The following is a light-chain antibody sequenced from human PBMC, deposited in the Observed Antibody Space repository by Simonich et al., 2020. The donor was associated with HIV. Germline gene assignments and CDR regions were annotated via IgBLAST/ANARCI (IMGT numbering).Light chain of an antibody. V-gene: IGKV4-1*01. CDR3: PLT. Sequence: DIVMTQSPDSLAVSLGERATINCKSSQSVLYSSNNKNYLAWFQQKPGQPPKLLIYWASTRESAVPDRFSGSGSGTDFTLTISSLQAEDVAVYSTPLTFGGGTKVEIK. CDR1: QSVLYSSNNKNY. J-gene: IGKJ4*01. CDR2: WAS.